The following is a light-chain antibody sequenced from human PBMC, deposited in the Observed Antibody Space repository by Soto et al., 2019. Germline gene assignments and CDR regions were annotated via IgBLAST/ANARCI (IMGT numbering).Light chain of an antibody. V-gene: IGKV3-20*01. Sequence: EVVMTQSPATLSVSPGERATLSCRASQSVTSNYLAWYQQKPGQAPRLLIYGVSSRATGVPDRFSGSASGTDFTLTISRLEPEDFAMYYCQQYDNFPQTFGRGTRVEIK. CDR1: QSVTSNY. J-gene: IGKJ1*01. CDR3: QQYDNFPQT. CDR2: GVS.